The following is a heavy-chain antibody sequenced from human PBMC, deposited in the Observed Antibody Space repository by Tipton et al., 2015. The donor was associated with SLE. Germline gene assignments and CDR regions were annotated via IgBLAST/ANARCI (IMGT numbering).Heavy chain of an antibody. V-gene: IGHV3-30*04. CDR3: ARDLQSIWGMDV. J-gene: IGHJ6*02. Sequence: SLRLSCAASGFTFSSYAMHWVRQAPGKGLEWVAVISYDGSNKYYADSVKGRFTISRDNSKNTLYLQMNGLRAEDTAVYYCARDLQSIWGMDVWGQGTTVTVSS. CDR2: ISYDGSNK. D-gene: IGHD6-6*01. CDR1: GFTFSSYA.